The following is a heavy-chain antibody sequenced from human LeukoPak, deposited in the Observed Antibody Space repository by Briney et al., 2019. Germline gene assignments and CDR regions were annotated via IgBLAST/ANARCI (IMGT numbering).Heavy chain of an antibody. V-gene: IGHV4-59*08. CDR1: GGSINNYY. J-gene: IGHJ4*02. CDR3: ARFSRYDNDGRYLDL. Sequence: SETLSLTYSVAGGSINNYYWSWIRQPPGKGLEYVGYIYYSGATNYSPSLKSRVTMSVDASNNQFSLQLSSVTAADTAIYYCARFSRYDNDGRYLDLWGQGTLVTVSS. CDR2: IYYSGAT. D-gene: IGHD3-22*01.